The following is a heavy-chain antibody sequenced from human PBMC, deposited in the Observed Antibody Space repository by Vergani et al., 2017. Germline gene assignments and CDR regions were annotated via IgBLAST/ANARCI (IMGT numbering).Heavy chain of an antibody. J-gene: IGHJ5*02. CDR1: GGTFSSYA. D-gene: IGHD2-2*01. CDR3: ASHQLLSGWLDP. V-gene: IGHV1-69*04. CDR2: IIPILGIA. Sequence: QVQLVQSGAEVKKPGSSVKVSCKASGGTFSSYAISWVRQAPGQGLEWMGRIIPILGIANYAQKFQGRVTITADKSTSTAHMELSSLRSEDTAVYYCASHQLLSGWLDPWGQGTLVTVSS.